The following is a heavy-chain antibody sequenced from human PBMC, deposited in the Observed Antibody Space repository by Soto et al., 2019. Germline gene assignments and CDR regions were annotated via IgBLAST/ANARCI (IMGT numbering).Heavy chain of an antibody. CDR1: GYTFTSYD. D-gene: IGHD3-3*01. J-gene: IGHJ6*03. CDR2: MNPNSGNT. V-gene: IGHV1-8*01. Sequence: ASVKVSCKASGYTFTSYDINWVRQATGQGLEWMGWMNPNSGNTGYAQKFQGRVTMTRNTSISTAYMELSSLRSEDTAVYYCARGNDFWSGYSAGEPDYYYYYYMDVWGKGTTVTVSS. CDR3: ARGNDFWSGYSAGEPDYYYYYYMDV.